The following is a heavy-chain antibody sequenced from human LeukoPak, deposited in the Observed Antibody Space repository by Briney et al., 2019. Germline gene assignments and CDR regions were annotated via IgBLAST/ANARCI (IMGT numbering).Heavy chain of an antibody. J-gene: IGHJ4*02. Sequence: SETLSLTCTVSGGSISSDDYYWSWIRQPPGKGLEWIGYIYYTGSTYYNPSLKSRVTISVDTSKNHFSLKLSPVTAADTAVYFCARGTTVTSFDYWGQGTLVTVSS. V-gene: IGHV4-30-4*01. CDR3: ARGTTVTSFDY. CDR2: IYYTGST. D-gene: IGHD4-11*01. CDR1: GGSISSDDYY.